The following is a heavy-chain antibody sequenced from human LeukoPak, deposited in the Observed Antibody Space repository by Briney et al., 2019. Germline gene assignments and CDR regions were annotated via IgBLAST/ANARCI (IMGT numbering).Heavy chain of an antibody. CDR2: IYYSGST. Sequence: TPSETLSLTCTVSGGSISSYYWSWIRQPPGKGLEWVGYIYYSGSTNYNPSLKSRVTISVDTSKNQFSLKLSSVTAADTAVYYCAIAASNYLSPGNWGQGTLVTVSS. CDR1: GGSISSYY. V-gene: IGHV4-59*01. D-gene: IGHD4-11*01. CDR3: AIAASNYLSPGN. J-gene: IGHJ4*02.